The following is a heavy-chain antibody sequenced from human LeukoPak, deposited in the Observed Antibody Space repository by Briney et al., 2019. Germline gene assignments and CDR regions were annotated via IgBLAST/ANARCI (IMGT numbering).Heavy chain of an antibody. D-gene: IGHD3-10*01. Sequence: SETLSLTCTVSGVSISSYYWSWIRQPPGKGLEWIGYIYYSGSTNYNPSLKSRVTISVDTSKNQFSLKLSSVTAADTAVYYCARVPVWFGELYYYYYGMDVWGQGTTVTVSS. V-gene: IGHV4-59*01. CDR1: GVSISSYY. CDR2: IYYSGST. CDR3: ARVPVWFGELYYYYYGMDV. J-gene: IGHJ6*02.